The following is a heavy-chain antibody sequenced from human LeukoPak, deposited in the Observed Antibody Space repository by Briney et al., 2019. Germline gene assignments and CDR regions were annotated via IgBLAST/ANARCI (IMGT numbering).Heavy chain of an antibody. CDR1: GFTFSSDS. J-gene: IGHJ1*01. D-gene: IGHD3-22*01. CDR2: ISSSSNTI. Sequence: GGSLRLSCAASGFTFSSDSMNWARQGPGKGLEWLSYISSSSNTIKYADSVKGRFTISRDNAKNSLYLQMNRLRDDDTAVYYCVRGASSGYYFVRYFHHWGQGTLVTVSS. V-gene: IGHV3-48*02. CDR3: VRGASSGYYFVRYFHH.